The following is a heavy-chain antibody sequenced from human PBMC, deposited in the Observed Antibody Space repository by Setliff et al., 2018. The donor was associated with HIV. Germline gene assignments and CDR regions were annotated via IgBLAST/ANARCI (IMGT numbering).Heavy chain of an antibody. CDR3: ARGTTPLGWFDP. J-gene: IGHJ5*02. Sequence: TGGSLRLSCAASGFTVSSNYMSWVRQAPGKGLEWVSVIYSGGSTYYADSVKGRFTISRDNSKNTLYLQMNSLRSDDTAVYYCARGTTPLGWFDPWGQGTLVTVSS. CDR2: IYSGGST. V-gene: IGHV3-53*05. D-gene: IGHD2-2*01. CDR1: GFTVSSNY.